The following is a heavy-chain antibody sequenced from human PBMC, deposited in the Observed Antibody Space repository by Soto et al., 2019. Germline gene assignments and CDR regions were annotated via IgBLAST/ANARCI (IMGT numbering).Heavy chain of an antibody. Sequence: QVQLQESGPGLVKPSQTLSLTCTVSGGSISSGGYYWSWIRQHPGKGLGWVGYIYYSGSTYYNPSLKSRVTISVDTSKNQFSLKLSSVTAADTAVYYCARFDKLGYCSGGSCYSLDYWGQGTLVTVSS. D-gene: IGHD2-15*01. CDR1: GGSISSGGYY. CDR3: ARFDKLGYCSGGSCYSLDY. CDR2: IYYSGST. J-gene: IGHJ4*02. V-gene: IGHV4-31*03.